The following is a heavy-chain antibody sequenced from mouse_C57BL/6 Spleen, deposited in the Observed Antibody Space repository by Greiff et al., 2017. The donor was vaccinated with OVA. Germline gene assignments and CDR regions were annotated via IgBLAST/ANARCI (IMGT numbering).Heavy chain of an antibody. Sequence: EVKVEESGGGLVQPGGSMKLSCAASGFTFSDAWMDWVRQSPEKGLEWVAEIRNKANNHATYYAESVKGRFTISRDDSKSSVYLQMNSLRAEDTGIYYCTRSPYYYGSSYGYFDVWGTGTTVTVSS. V-gene: IGHV6-6*01. CDR2: IRNKANNHAT. J-gene: IGHJ1*03. CDR1: GFTFSDAW. D-gene: IGHD1-1*01. CDR3: TRSPYYYGSSYGYFDV.